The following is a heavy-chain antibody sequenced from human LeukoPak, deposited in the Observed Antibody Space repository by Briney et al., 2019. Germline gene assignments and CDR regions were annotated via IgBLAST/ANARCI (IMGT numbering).Heavy chain of an antibody. V-gene: IGHV3-30*02. CDR1: GFTFSSYG. J-gene: IGHJ4*02. CDR3: AKGNALIAVAGAFDY. Sequence: GGSLRLSCAASGFTFSSYGMHWVRQAPGKGLEWVAFIRYDGSNKYYADSVKGRFTISRDNSKNTLYLQMNSLRAEDTAVYYCAKGNALIAVAGAFDYWGQGTLVTVSS. CDR2: IRYDGSNK. D-gene: IGHD6-19*01.